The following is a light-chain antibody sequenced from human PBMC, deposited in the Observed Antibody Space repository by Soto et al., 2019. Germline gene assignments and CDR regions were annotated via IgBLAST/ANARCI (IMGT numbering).Light chain of an antibody. CDR1: QGIRNY. J-gene: IGKJ1*01. CDR2: AAS. Sequence: DIQMTQSPSAMSASVGDRVNITCRASQGIRNYLAWFQQEPGKVPKRLIYAASTLQSGVPSRFSGSGFGIAFSLTITGLQAEDVATYYCLQHNTFPRTFGHGTKLEIK. CDR3: LQHNTFPRT. V-gene: IGKV1-17*03.